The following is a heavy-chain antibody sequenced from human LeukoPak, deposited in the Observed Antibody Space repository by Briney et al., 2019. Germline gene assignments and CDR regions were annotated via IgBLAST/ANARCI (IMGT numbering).Heavy chain of an antibody. V-gene: IGHV4-34*01. CDR1: GGSFSGYY. J-gene: IGHJ4*02. D-gene: IGHD5-24*01. CDR2: INHSGST. CDR3: AKGKSRDGYNYRFDY. Sequence: SETLSLTCAVYGGSFSGYYWSWIRQPPGKGLEWIGEINHSGSTNYNPSLKSRVTISVDTSKNQFSLKLSSVTAADTAVYYCAKGKSRDGYNYRFDYWGQGTLVTVSS.